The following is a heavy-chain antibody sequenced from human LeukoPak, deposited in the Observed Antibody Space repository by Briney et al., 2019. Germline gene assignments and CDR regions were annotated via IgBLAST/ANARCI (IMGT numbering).Heavy chain of an antibody. CDR3: ARDWGFGDSEDWFDP. D-gene: IGHD3-10*01. V-gene: IGHV4-38-2*02. J-gene: IGHJ5*02. CDR2: VHHTGST. Sequence: PSETLSLTCNVSGYSISRGYYWGWIRQPPGKGLEWIGSVHHTGSTYYNPSLRSGVSISVDKSTNHISLEVTSVTAADTAVYYCARDWGFGDSEDWFDPWGQGTLVTVSS. CDR1: GYSISRGYY.